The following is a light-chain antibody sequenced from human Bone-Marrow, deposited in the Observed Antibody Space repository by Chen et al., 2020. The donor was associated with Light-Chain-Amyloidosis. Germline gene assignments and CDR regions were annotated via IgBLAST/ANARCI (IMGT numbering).Light chain of an antibody. CDR2: RDT. Sequence: SYELTQPPSVSVSPGQTARITCSGDDLPTKYAYWYQQKPGQAPVLVIHRDTERPSGISERFSGSSAGTTATLTISRVQAEDEADYHCQSADSSDTYEVIFGGETKLTVL. CDR3: QSADSSDTYEVI. V-gene: IGLV3-25*03. J-gene: IGLJ2*01. CDR1: DLPTKY.